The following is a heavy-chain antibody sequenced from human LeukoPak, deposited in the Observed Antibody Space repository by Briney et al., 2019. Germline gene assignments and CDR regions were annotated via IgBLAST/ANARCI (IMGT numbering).Heavy chain of an antibody. D-gene: IGHD5-18*01. CDR2: ISGSGGST. CDR1: GFTFSSYE. CDR3: AKDRESGYSYGYTSSDY. Sequence: GGSLRLSCAASGFTFSSYEMNWVRQAPGKGLEWVSAISGSGGSTYYADSVKGRFTISRDNSKNTLYLQMNSLRAEDTAVYYCAKDRESGYSYGYTSSDYWGQGTLVTVSS. V-gene: IGHV3-23*01. J-gene: IGHJ4*02.